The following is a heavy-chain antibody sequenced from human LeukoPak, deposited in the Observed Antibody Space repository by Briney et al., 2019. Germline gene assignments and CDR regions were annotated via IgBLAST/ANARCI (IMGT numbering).Heavy chain of an antibody. CDR2: ISGSGSYT. Sequence: GGSLRLSCAASGFTFSDYSMAWVRQAPGKGLEWVSAISGSGSYTYYADSVKGRFTISRDNSKNTLYLQMNSLRAEDTAVYYCARDSSMLRGPLVIYFFDFWGQGTLVTVSS. CDR3: ARDSSMLRGPLVIYFFDF. V-gene: IGHV3-23*01. CDR1: GFTFSDYS. J-gene: IGHJ4*02. D-gene: IGHD3-10*01.